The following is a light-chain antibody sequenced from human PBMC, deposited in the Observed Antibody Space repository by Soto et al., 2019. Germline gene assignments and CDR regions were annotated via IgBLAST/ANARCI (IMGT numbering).Light chain of an antibody. J-gene: IGKJ5*01. Sequence: DIQLTQSPSFLSASVGDRVTITCRASQGISSYLGWYQQKPGKAPQLLIYGASTLQSGVPSRLSGSGSGTEFSLTISSLQPEDFVTYYWKHLVSYSTFGQGTRLEIK. CDR2: GAS. V-gene: IGKV1-9*01. CDR3: KHLVSYST. CDR1: QGISSY.